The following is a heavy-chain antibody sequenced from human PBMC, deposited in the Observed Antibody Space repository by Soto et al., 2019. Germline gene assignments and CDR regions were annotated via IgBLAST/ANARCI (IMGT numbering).Heavy chain of an antibody. CDR1: GGSISSGDHY. CDR3: ARAYSPQSVIQLWVPGYYYYGMDV. V-gene: IGHV4-30-4*01. J-gene: IGHJ6*02. D-gene: IGHD5-18*01. CDR2: IYYSGST. Sequence: SETLSLTCTVSGGSISSGDHYWSWIRQPPGKGLEWIGYIYYSGSTYYNPSLKSRVTISVDTSKNQFSLKLSSVTAADTAVYYCARAYSPQSVIQLWVPGYYYYGMDVWGQGTTVTVSS.